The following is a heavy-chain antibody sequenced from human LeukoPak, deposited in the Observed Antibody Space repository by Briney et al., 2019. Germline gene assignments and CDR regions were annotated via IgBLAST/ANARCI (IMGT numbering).Heavy chain of an antibody. J-gene: IGHJ4*02. CDR3: ARIGSSSHYFDY. Sequence: GGSLRLSCAASGFSVSNNYMSWVRQAPGKGLEWVSVIYSGGSTFYADYVKGRFTISRDNSKNTLYLQMNSLRAEDTAVYYCARIGSSSHYFDYWGQGTPVTVSS. V-gene: IGHV3-66*01. D-gene: IGHD6-6*01. CDR2: IYSGGST. CDR1: GFSVSNNY.